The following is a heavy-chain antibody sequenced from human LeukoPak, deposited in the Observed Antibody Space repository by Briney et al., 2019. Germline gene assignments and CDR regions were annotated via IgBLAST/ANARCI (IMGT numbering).Heavy chain of an antibody. J-gene: IGHJ4*02. CDR1: GYTFTRYG. Sequence: ASVKDSCKACGYTFTRYGMSWVRQAPGQGLEWMGWISGSNGNTNYAQKLQGRVTITTDTSTGTAYMELRSLRSDDTAVYYCARSGRGTYYYFDYWGQGTLVTASP. CDR3: ARSGRGTYYYFDY. D-gene: IGHD1-26*01. V-gene: IGHV1-18*01. CDR2: ISGSNGNT.